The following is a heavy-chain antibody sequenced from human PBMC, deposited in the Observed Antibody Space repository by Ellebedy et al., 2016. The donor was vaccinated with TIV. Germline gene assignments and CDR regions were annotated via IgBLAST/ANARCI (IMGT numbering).Heavy chain of an antibody. CDR1: GFTFSSYG. D-gene: IGHD6-19*01. CDR3: ARDWWGYSSGLNYGMDV. J-gene: IGHJ6*02. V-gene: IGHV3-30*06. CDR2: ISYDGSNK. Sequence: GESLKISCAASGFTFSSYGMHWVRQAPGKGLEWVAVISYDGSNKYYADSVKGRFTISRDNSKNTLYLQMNSLRAEDTAVYYCARDWWGYSSGLNYGMDVWGQGTTVTVSS.